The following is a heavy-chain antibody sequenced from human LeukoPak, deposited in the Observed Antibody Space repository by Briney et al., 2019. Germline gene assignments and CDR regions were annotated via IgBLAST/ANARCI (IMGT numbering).Heavy chain of an antibody. Sequence: PGGSLRLSXAASGFTFSSYAMNWVRQAPGKGLEWVSSISRSGETTHFADSVKGRFTISRVNSKNTLYLHMNNLRSEDTALYYCAKDMNYFGSGSHPFDHWGQGTPVTVSS. J-gene: IGHJ4*02. CDR2: ISRSGETT. CDR3: AKDMNYFGSGSHPFDH. V-gene: IGHV3-23*01. CDR1: GFTFSSYA. D-gene: IGHD3-10*01.